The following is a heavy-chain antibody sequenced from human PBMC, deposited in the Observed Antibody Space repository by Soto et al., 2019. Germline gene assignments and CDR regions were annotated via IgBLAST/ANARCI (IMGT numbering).Heavy chain of an antibody. Sequence: QAQVVQSGAEVRKPGSSVKLSCKASEGTFNSYAIAWVRQAPGQGLEWMGGIIPYYNTLNYAQKFQDSVTITADASTITVYMEPSSLRSDDTAVYFCASGASRWYPYFFDSWAQGTLVTVSS. J-gene: IGHJ4*02. CDR2: IIPYYNTL. CDR1: EGTFNSYA. CDR3: ASGASRWYPYFFDS. V-gene: IGHV1-69*01. D-gene: IGHD6-13*01.